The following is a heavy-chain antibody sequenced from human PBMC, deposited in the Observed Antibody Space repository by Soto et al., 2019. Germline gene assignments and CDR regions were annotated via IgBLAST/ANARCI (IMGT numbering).Heavy chain of an antibody. Sequence: KTSETLSLTCTVSGRSVSSGGYYWTWIRQHPGRGLEWIGYIYHIGSPYYNPSLESRVTISLDTSKSQLSLNLTSVTAADTAIYYCVRDRALDSSGHWFDTWGQGTLVTVSS. CDR3: VRDRALDSSGHWFDT. CDR1: GRSVSSGGYY. D-gene: IGHD6-19*01. J-gene: IGHJ5*02. CDR2: IYHIGSP. V-gene: IGHV4-31*03.